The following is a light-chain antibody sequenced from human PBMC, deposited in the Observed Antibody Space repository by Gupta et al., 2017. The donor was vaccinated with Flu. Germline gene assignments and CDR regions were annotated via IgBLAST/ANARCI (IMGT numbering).Light chain of an antibody. Sequence: DIQMTQSPSSVSASVGDRVTITCRASQGLSSWLAWYQQRPGRAPKLLIFGASTLQSGVSVRFSGSGSETEFTLTISSLQPDDSATYFCQQTRRFPLTFGWGTKVEIK. CDR3: QQTRRFPLT. V-gene: IGKV1-12*01. J-gene: IGKJ4*01. CDR2: GAS. CDR1: QGLSSW.